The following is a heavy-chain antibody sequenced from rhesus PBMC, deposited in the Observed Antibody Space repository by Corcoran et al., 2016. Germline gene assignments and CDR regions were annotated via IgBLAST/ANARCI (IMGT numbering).Heavy chain of an antibody. V-gene: IGHV3S5*01. CDR1: GFTFSSYA. CDR3: AKDRGIQWVEDFDY. Sequence: EVQLVESGGGLVQPGGTLRLSCAASGFTFSSYAMTWVRQAPGKGLEWVTYITNEGGSTYYADSVKGRFTISRDNSKITLALQMNSLRAEDTAVYYCAKDRGIQWVEDFDYWGQGVLVTVSS. CDR2: ITNEGGST. J-gene: IGHJ4*01. D-gene: IGHD5-42*01.